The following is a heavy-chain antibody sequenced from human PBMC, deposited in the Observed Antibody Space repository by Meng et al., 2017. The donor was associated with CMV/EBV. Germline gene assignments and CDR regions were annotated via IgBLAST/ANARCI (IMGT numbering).Heavy chain of an antibody. J-gene: IGHJ4*02. V-gene: IGHV4-59*12. D-gene: IGHD4-17*01. Sequence: GSLRLSCTVSGGSISSYYWSWIRQPPGKGLEWIGYIYYSGSTNYNPSLKSRVTISVDTSKNQFSLKLSSVTAADTAVYYCAKDPQSGFNTVTTGEWGQGTLVTVSS. CDR2: IYYSGST. CDR1: GGSISSYY. CDR3: AKDPQSGFNTVTTGE.